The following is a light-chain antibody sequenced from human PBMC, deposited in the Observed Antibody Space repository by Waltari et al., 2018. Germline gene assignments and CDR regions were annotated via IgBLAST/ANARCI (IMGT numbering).Light chain of an antibody. CDR3: QQYNRWPPIT. J-gene: IGKJ5*01. V-gene: IGKV3-15*01. CDR1: HSVSSN. Sequence: EIVMTQSPATLSVSPGETATLSCRASHSVSSNVAWYQKKPGQAPRLLIYDACTRATSIPAKFRGSGSGTEFTLTISSRQSEDFAVYYCQQYNRWPPITFGRGTRLEIK. CDR2: DAC.